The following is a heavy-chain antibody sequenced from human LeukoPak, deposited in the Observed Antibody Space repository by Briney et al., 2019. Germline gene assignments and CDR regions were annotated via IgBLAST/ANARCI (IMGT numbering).Heavy chain of an antibody. V-gene: IGHV1-46*01. J-gene: IGHJ4*02. CDR3: ARERIELWFGELSPLDY. CDR1: GYTFTSYY. Sequence: ASVKVSCKASGYTFTSYYMHWVRQAPGQGLEWMGIINPSGGSTSHAQKFQGRVTMTRDTSTSTVYMELSSLRSEDTAVYYCARERIELWFGELSPLDYWGQGTLVTVSS. D-gene: IGHD3-10*01. CDR2: INPSGGST.